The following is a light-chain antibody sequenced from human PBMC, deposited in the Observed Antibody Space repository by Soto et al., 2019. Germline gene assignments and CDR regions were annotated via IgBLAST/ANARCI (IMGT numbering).Light chain of an antibody. J-gene: IGKJ3*01. CDR2: GTS. CDR3: QQYGSSPFT. CDR1: QSVKSSY. V-gene: IGKV3-20*01. Sequence: EIVLTQSPGTLSLSPGERATLPCRASQSVKSSYLAWYQHKPGQAPRLLIYGTSSRATGIPDRFSGSGSGTDFTLTISRLEPEDFAVYYCQQYGSSPFTFGPGTKVDIK.